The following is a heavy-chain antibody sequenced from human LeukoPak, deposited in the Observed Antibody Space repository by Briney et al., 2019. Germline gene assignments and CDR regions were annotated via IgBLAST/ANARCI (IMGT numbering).Heavy chain of an antibody. CDR1: GFTFDDYA. D-gene: IGHD3-3*01. Sequence: GGSLRLSCAASGFTFDDYAMHWVRQPPGKGLEWVSGISWNSGNIGYADSVEGRFTISRDNAKNSLYLQMNSLRAEDTALYYCARGFYDFWSGLDYWGPGTLVTVSS. V-gene: IGHV3-9*01. CDR2: ISWNSGNI. CDR3: ARGFYDFWSGLDY. J-gene: IGHJ4*02.